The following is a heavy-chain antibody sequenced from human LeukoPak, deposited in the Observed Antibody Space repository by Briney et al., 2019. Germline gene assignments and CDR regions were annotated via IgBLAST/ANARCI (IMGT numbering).Heavy chain of an antibody. V-gene: IGHV1-18*01. Sequence: SVTVSCMASVYTFTSYVISGVRQAPGQGLDWMGWISAYNWSTNFAQKLQSRVTLTTDTSTSTASRALRSLRSDDTAVYYCARDRGVYCSSASCSYYFDYWGQGNLVTVSS. CDR2: ISAYNWST. D-gene: IGHD2-2*01. J-gene: IGHJ4*02. CDR3: ARDRGVYCSSASCSYYFDY. CDR1: VYTFTSYV.